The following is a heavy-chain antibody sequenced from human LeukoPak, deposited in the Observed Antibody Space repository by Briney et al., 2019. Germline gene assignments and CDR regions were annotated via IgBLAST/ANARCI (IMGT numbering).Heavy chain of an antibody. CDR3: ARGGVAVAGPYYGMDV. D-gene: IGHD6-13*01. CDR2: IYYSGST. CDR1: GGSISSYY. Sequence: PSETLSLTCTVSGGSISSYYWSWIRQPPGKGLEGSGYIYYSGSTNYNPSLESRVTISVNTSKNQFSLKLSSVTAADTAVYHCARGGVAVAGPYYGMDVWGQGTTVTVSS. V-gene: IGHV4-59*01. J-gene: IGHJ6*02.